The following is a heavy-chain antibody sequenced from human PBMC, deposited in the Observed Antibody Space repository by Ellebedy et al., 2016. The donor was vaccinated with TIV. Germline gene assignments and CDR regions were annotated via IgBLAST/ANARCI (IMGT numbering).Heavy chain of an antibody. J-gene: IGHJ4*02. CDR3: AKLPGELGIDY. CDR1: GFTFSSYG. Sequence: GESLKISCAASGFTFSSYGMHWVRQAPGKGLEWVAVISYDGSNKFYADSVKGRFTISRDNSKNTLYLQMNSLRAEDTAVYYCAKLPGELGIDYWGQGTLVTVSS. V-gene: IGHV3-30*18. CDR2: ISYDGSNK. D-gene: IGHD3-10*01.